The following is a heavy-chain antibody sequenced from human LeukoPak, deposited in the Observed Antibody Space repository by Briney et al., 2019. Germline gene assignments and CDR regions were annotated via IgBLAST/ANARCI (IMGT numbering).Heavy chain of an antibody. CDR1: GFTFSSYA. CDR3: ARGLFNYDSSGLNY. CDR2: ITGRT. Sequence: GGSLRLSCAASGFTFSSYAMSWVRQAPGKGLEWVSTITGRTYYADSVKGRFTVSRDNSKNILYLQMNSLRAEDTAVYYCARGLFNYDSSGLNYWGQGTLVTVSS. J-gene: IGHJ4*02. V-gene: IGHV3-23*01. D-gene: IGHD3-22*01.